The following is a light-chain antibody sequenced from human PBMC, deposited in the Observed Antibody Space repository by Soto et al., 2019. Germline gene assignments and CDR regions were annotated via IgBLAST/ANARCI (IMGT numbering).Light chain of an antibody. V-gene: IGKV3-20*01. Sequence: EIVLTQSPGTLSLSPVERATLSCRASQSVTSSYLAWWQQKPGQAPRLLIYGASSRATGIPDRFSGSGSGTDFTLTISRLEPEDFAMYFCQQYGSSPTTFGQGTKVDI. CDR3: QQYGSSPTT. CDR2: GAS. CDR1: QSVTSSY. J-gene: IGKJ1*01.